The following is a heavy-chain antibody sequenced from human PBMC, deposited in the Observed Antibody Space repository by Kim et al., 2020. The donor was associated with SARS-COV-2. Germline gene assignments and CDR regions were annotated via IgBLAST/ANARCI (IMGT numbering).Heavy chain of an antibody. J-gene: IGHJ6*02. D-gene: IGHD3-10*01. CDR3: ARIEYGSGSNHYYYYGMDV. Sequence: SRVTRSVDTSKNQFSLKLSSVTAADTAVYYCARIEYGSGSNHYYYYGMDVWGQGTTVTVSS. V-gene: IGHV4-34*01.